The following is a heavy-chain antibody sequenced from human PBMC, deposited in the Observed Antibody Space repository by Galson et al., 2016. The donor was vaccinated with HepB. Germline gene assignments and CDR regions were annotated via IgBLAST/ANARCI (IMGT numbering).Heavy chain of an antibody. CDR2: RYSGGAT. CDR1: GFIVSSHY. Sequence: SLRLSCAASGFIVSSHYMNWVRQAPGKGLEWVSIRYSGGATYYADSVKGRFTISRDNAKNSLYLQMNSLRAEDTAVYYCARKGPNYYGSGSYWYYFDYWGQGTLVTVSS. J-gene: IGHJ4*02. D-gene: IGHD3-10*01. CDR3: ARKGPNYYGSGSYWYYFDY. V-gene: IGHV3-53*01.